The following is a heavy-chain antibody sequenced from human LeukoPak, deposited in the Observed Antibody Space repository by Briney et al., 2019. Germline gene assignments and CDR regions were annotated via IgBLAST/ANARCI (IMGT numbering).Heavy chain of an antibody. CDR3: ARGRYCNSTSCYTRHYCYYYYMDV. CDR2: INHSGST. V-gene: IGHV4-34*01. D-gene: IGHD2-2*02. CDR1: GGSFSGYY. Sequence: PSETLSLTCAVYGGSFSGYYWSWIRQPPGKGLEWIGEINHSGSTNYNPSLKSRVTISVDASKNQFSLKLSSVTAADTAVNYCARGRYCNSTSCYTRHYCYYYYMDVWGKGTTVTVSS. J-gene: IGHJ6*03.